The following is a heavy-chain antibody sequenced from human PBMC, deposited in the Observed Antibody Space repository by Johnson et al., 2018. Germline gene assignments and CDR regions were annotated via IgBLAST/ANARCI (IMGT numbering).Heavy chain of an antibody. CDR2: INWNGGST. D-gene: IGHD3-10*01. CDR3: ANLYLGSGRLHDAFDI. Sequence: EVQLVESGGGVVRPGGSLRLSCAASGFTFDDYGMSWVRQAPGKGLEWVSGINWNGGSTGYADSVKGRFTISRDNSKNTLYLQMNSLRAEDTAVYYCANLYLGSGRLHDAFDIWGQGTMVTVSS. V-gene: IGHV3-20*04. J-gene: IGHJ3*02. CDR1: GFTFDDYG.